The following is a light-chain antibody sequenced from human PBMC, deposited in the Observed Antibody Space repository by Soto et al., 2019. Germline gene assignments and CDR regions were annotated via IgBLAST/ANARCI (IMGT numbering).Light chain of an antibody. Sequence: EIVLTQSPATLSLSPGERATLSCRASQSVSSYLAWYQQKPGQAPRLLIYDASNRATGIPARFSGSGSGTDFTLTISSLEPEDFAVYYCQQYGSSPPTTFGQGTKVDIK. CDR2: DAS. V-gene: IGKV3-11*01. J-gene: IGKJ1*01. CDR1: QSVSSY. CDR3: QQYGSSPPTT.